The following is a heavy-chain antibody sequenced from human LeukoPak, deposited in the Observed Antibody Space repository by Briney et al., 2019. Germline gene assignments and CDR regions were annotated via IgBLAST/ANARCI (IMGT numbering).Heavy chain of an antibody. J-gene: IGHJ4*02. CDR2: INPNSGGT. CDR1: GYTFTGYY. CDR3: ARDPPRSIAVAGSGQDY. V-gene: IGHV1-2*02. D-gene: IGHD6-19*01. Sequence: ASVKVSCKASGYTFTGYYMHWVRQAPGQGLEWMGWINPNSGGTNCAQKFQGRVTMTRDTSISTAYMELSRLRSDDTAVYYCARDPPRSIAVAGSGQDYWGQGTLVTVSS.